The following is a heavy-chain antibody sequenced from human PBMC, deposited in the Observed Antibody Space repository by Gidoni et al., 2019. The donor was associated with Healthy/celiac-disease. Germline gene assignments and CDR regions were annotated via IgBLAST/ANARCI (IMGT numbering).Heavy chain of an antibody. CDR3: AKVTTVVTPAAFDI. J-gene: IGHJ3*02. D-gene: IGHD4-17*01. Sequence: EVQQLESGGGLVQPGGSLRLSCAASGFTSSSYAMGWVRQAPWKGLEWVSAIGGSGGSTYYADSVKGRFTISRDNSKNTLYLQMNSLRAEDTAVYYCAKVTTVVTPAAFDIWGQGTMVTVSS. CDR1: GFTSSSYA. CDR2: IGGSGGST. V-gene: IGHV3-23*01.